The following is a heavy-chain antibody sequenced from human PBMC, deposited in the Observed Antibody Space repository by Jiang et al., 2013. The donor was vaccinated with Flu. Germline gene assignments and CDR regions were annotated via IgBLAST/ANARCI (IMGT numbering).Heavy chain of an antibody. V-gene: IGHV1-24*01. D-gene: IGHD3-10*01. CDR1: GYTLTELS. CDR2: FDPADGET. J-gene: IGHJ6*02. CDR3: TTVGVITTAPLYGSEDYYYYGLDV. Sequence: GAEVKKPGASVKVSCKVSGYTLTELSMHWVRQAPGKGLEWMGGFDPADGETIYAQKFQGRVTVTDDTSTDTAYMELSSLRSEDTAVYYCTTVGVITTAPLYGSEDYYYYGLDVWAQGTTVTVSS.